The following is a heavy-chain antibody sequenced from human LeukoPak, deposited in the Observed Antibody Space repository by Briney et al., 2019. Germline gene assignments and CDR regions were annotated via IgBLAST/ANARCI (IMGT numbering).Heavy chain of an antibody. Sequence: GGSQRLSCAASGFTFSSYAMPWVRQAPGKGLEWGSAVSGHGGKTYYAESVKGRFTIYRDNSNNILFLQMNSLRSEDTALYYCAKANSGTSFYFDYWGQGTLVTDAS. CDR1: GFTFSSYA. CDR3: AKANSGTSFYFDY. CDR2: VSGHGGKT. J-gene: IGHJ4*02. V-gene: IGHV3-23*01. D-gene: IGHD3-10*01.